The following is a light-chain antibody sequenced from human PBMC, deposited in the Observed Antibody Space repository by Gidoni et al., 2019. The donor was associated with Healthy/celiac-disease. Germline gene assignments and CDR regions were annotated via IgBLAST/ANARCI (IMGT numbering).Light chain of an antibody. Sequence: IALTQSPGTLSLSPGERATLSCRASQSVSSSYLAWYQQKPGQAPRLLIYGASSRATGIPDRFSGSGSGTDFTLTISRLEPEDFAVYYCQQYGSSPPITFAQXTRLEIK. CDR1: QSVSSSY. J-gene: IGKJ5*01. V-gene: IGKV3-20*01. CDR2: GAS. CDR3: QQYGSSPPIT.